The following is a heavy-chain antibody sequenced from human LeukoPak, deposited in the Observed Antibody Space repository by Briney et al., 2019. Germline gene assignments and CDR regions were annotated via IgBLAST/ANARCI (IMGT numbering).Heavy chain of an antibody. CDR2: IFYSGST. CDR1: SGSISTSNYY. Sequence: SETLSLTCTVSSGSISTSNYYWGWVRQPPGKALEWIGNIFYSGSTYYSPSLKSRVTISVDTSKNQFSLKLSSVTAADTAVYYCARRGDGSGSYYTDYYYMDVWGKGTTVTISS. D-gene: IGHD3-10*01. CDR3: ARRGDGSGSYYTDYYYMDV. V-gene: IGHV4-39*07. J-gene: IGHJ6*03.